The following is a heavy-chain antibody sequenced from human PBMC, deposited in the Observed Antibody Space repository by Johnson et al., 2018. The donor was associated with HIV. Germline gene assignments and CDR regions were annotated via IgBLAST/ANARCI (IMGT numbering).Heavy chain of an antibody. Sequence: VQLVESGGGLVKPGGSLRLSCAASGFTFSNAWMSWVRQAPGKGLEWVGRIKSKTDGGTTDYAAPVKGRFTISRDDSKNTLYLQMNSLKTEDTAVYYCASGLAAARGAFDIWGQGTMVTVSS. CDR3: ASGLAAARGAFDI. J-gene: IGHJ3*02. CDR2: IKSKTDGGTT. V-gene: IGHV3-15*01. D-gene: IGHD6-13*01. CDR1: GFTFSNAW.